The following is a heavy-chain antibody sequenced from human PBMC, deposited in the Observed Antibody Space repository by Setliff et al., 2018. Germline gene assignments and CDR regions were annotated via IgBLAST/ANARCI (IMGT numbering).Heavy chain of an antibody. V-gene: IGHV1-3*01. CDR1: GGTFSSYA. J-gene: IGHJ6*02. Sequence: GASVKVSCKASGGTFSSYAISWVRQAPGQSLEWMGWITAGNGDTKYSQKFQGRVTITRDTSASTFYMELSSLRSEDTALYSCAASVGGAPYYYGLDVWGQGTTVTVSS. CDR2: ITAGNGDT. D-gene: IGHD2-15*01. CDR3: AASVGGAPYYYGLDV.